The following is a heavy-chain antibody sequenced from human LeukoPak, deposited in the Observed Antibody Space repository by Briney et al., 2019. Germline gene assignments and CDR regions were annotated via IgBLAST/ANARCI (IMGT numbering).Heavy chain of an antibody. CDR2: IGSDGGST. D-gene: IGHD1-26*01. CDR1: GFTFSGYW. V-gene: IGHV3-74*03. Sequence: GGSLRLSCTASGFTFSGYWMNWVRQAPGKGLVWVSRIGSDGGSTTYADSVKGRFTISRDNAKDTLYLQMTSLRAEDTAVYYCARGGSGNFYYWGQGTLVTVSS. CDR3: ARGGSGNFYY. J-gene: IGHJ4*02.